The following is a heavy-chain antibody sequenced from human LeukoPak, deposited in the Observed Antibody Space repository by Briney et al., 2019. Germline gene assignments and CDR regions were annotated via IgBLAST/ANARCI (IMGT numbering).Heavy chain of an antibody. V-gene: IGHV4-59*01. Sequence: SETLSLTCTVFGGSISSYYWSWIRQPPGKGLEWIGYIYYSGSTNYNPSLKSRVTISVDTSKNQFSLKLSSVTAADTAVYYCAREYCSGGSCLDPWGQGTLVTVSS. CDR2: IYYSGST. CDR3: AREYCSGGSCLDP. D-gene: IGHD2-15*01. J-gene: IGHJ5*02. CDR1: GGSISSYY.